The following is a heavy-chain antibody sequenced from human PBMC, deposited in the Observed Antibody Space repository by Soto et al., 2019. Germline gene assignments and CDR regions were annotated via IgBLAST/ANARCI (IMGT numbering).Heavy chain of an antibody. J-gene: IGHJ5*02. CDR2: IWSDGSQK. Sequence: QVQLVESGGGVVQPGRSLRLTCAASGIPFSASGMHWVRQVPGKGLEWVAMIWSDGSQKHYADSVKGRFTISRDNSKNMVYLQMDSLRVEDTAVYYCWRDKGTTSLDTWGQGNMVTVSS. CDR3: WRDKGTTSLDT. D-gene: IGHD2-2*01. V-gene: IGHV3-33*01. CDR1: GIPFSASG.